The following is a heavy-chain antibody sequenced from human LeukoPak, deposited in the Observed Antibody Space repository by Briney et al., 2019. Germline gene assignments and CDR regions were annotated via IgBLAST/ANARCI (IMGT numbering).Heavy chain of an antibody. Sequence: GGSLRLSCAASGFTFSSYSMNWVRQAPGKGLEWVSSISSSSSYIYYADSVKGRFTISRDNAKNSLYLQMNSLRAEDTAVYYCARNQEYRSSGIYWSSDYWGQGTLVTVSS. CDR1: GFTFSSYS. CDR2: ISSSSSYI. V-gene: IGHV3-21*01. D-gene: IGHD1-26*01. J-gene: IGHJ4*02. CDR3: ARNQEYRSSGIYWSSDY.